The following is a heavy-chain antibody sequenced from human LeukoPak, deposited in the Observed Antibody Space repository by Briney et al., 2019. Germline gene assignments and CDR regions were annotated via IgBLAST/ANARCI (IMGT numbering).Heavy chain of an antibody. CDR2: INPNSGGT. Sequence: GASVKVSCKAPGYTFTGYYMHWVRQAPGQGLEWMGWINPNSGGTNYAQKFQGRVTMTRDTSISTAYMELSRLRSDDTAVYYCAGSSGYSSSWYFDYWGQGTLVTVSS. CDR3: AGSSGYSSSWYFDY. V-gene: IGHV1-2*02. CDR1: GYTFTGYY. D-gene: IGHD6-13*01. J-gene: IGHJ4*02.